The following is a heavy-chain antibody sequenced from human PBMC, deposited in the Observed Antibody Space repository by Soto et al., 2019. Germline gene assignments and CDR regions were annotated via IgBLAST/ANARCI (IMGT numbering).Heavy chain of an antibody. J-gene: IGHJ4*02. CDR2: INSDGSST. Sequence: EVQLVESGGGLVQPGGSLRLSCAASGFTFSSYWMHWVRQAPGKGLVWVSRINSDGSSTSYADSVKGRFTIPRDNAKNTLYLQMNSLRAGDTAVYYCVRASLVVAAATREDSWGQGTLVTVSS. CDR1: GFTFSSYW. D-gene: IGHD2-15*01. V-gene: IGHV3-74*01. CDR3: VRASLVVAAATREDS.